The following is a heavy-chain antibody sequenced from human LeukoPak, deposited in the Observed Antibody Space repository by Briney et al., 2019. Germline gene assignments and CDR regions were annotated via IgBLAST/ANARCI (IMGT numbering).Heavy chain of an antibody. CDR3: ARGQTFYGMDV. Sequence: SETLSLTRAVYGGSFSGYYWSWIRQPPGKGLEWIGEINHSGSTNYNPSLKSRVTISVDTSKNQFSLKLSSVTAADTAVYYCARGQTFYGMDVWGKGTTVAVSS. CDR1: GGSFSGYY. J-gene: IGHJ6*04. V-gene: IGHV4-34*01. CDR2: INHSGST.